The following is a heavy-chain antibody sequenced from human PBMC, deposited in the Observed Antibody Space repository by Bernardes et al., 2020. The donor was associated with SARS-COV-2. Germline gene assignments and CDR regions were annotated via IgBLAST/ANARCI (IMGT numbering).Heavy chain of an antibody. CDR1: GFTFSSYW. CDR3: VRGPSDGHGRFEY. J-gene: IGHJ4*02. CDR2: INGDGSRT. V-gene: IGHV3-74*01. Sequence: GGSLRLSCAASGFTFSSYWMHWVRQAPGKGLMWVSRINGDGSRTTYADSVKGRFTISRDNTKNTLHLQMNSLRAEDTAVYYCVRGPSDGHGRFEYWGQGTLGTVSS.